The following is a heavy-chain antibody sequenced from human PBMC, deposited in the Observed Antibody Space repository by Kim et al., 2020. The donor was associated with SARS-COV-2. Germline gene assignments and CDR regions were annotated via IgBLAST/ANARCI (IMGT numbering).Heavy chain of an antibody. Sequence: SVKVSCKASGGIFNSYGFTWVRQAPGQGLEWMGGIVPFFGTTNYAQKFQGRLTITADESTRTAYMELSSLRSDDTAVYYCARGDYGSGGHNYYYYNMDVWGQGSTVTVSS. J-gene: IGHJ6*02. V-gene: IGHV1-69*13. D-gene: IGHD3-10*01. CDR3: ARGDYGSGGHNYYYYNMDV. CDR1: GGIFNSYG. CDR2: IVPFFGTT.